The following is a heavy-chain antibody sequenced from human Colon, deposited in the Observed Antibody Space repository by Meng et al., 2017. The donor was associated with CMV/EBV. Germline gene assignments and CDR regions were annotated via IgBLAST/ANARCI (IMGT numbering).Heavy chain of an antibody. CDR1: GFSFNAYP. V-gene: IGHV3-30*04. D-gene: IGHD4-11*01. CDR2: VSHDGKNK. J-gene: IGHJ5*02. Sequence: GESLKISCAASGFSFNAYPIHWVRQAPGKGLEWVAIVSHDGKNKNYAESVKGRFTISRDNSQNTVNLHMNSLRGDDTALYYCARGSNSSFDPWGQGTLVTAPQ. CDR3: ARGSNSSFDP.